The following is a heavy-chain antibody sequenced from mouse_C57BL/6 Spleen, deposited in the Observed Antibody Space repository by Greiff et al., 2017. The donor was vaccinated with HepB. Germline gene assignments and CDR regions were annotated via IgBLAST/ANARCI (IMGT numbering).Heavy chain of an antibody. CDR2: IHPNSGST. Sequence: VQLQESGAELVKPGASVKLSCKASGYTFTSYWMHWVKQRPGQGLEWIGMIHPNSGSTNYNEKFKSKATLTVDKSSSTAYMQLSSLTSEDSAVYYCASEPFITTVPFDYWGQGTTLTVSS. J-gene: IGHJ2*01. V-gene: IGHV1-64*01. D-gene: IGHD1-1*01. CDR3: ASEPFITTVPFDY. CDR1: GYTFTSYW.